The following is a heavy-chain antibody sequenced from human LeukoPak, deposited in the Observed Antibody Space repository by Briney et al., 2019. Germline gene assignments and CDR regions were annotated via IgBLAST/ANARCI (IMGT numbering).Heavy chain of an antibody. Sequence: GGSLRLSCAASGFTFSSYGMHWVRQAPGKELEWVAVISYDGSNKYYADSVKGRFTISRDNSKNTLYLQMNSLRAEDTAVYYCARDFPYDSSGYTPGDYWGQGTLVTVSS. CDR2: ISYDGSNK. J-gene: IGHJ4*02. V-gene: IGHV3-30*03. CDR1: GFTFSSYG. CDR3: ARDFPYDSSGYTPGDY. D-gene: IGHD3-22*01.